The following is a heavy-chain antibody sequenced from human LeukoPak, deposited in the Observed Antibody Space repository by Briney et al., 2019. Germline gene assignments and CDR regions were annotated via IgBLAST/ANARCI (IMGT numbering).Heavy chain of an antibody. J-gene: IGHJ4*02. CDR3: ARGRSRYYFDY. CDR2: ISSNGGST. D-gene: IGHD3-10*01. CDR1: GFTFSSYA. V-gene: IGHV3-64*01. Sequence: PGGSLRLSCAASGFTFSSYAMHWVRQAPGKGLEYVSAISSNGGSTYYANSVKGRFTISRDNSKNTLYLQMGSLRAEDMAVYYCARGRSRYYFDYRGQGTLVTVSS.